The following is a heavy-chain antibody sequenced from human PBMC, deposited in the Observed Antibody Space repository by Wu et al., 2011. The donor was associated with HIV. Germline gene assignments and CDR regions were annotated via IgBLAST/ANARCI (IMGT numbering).Heavy chain of an antibody. D-gene: IGHD3-22*01. CDR3: ARTDYYDSSAYSVYYYYAMDV. Sequence: QVQLLQSGAEVKKPGSSVKVSCKASGGSFSSYVINWVRQAPGQGPEWMGGVIPMFPTANYAQKFQGRVTITTDESTNTAYMELSSLRSEGTAVYYCARTDYYDSSAYSVYYYYAMDVWGQGTTVTVSS. V-gene: IGHV1-69*05. J-gene: IGHJ6*02. CDR1: GGSFSSYV. CDR2: VIPMFPTA.